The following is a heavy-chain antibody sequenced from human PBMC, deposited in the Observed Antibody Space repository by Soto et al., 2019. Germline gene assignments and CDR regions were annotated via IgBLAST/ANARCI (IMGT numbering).Heavy chain of an antibody. D-gene: IGHD3-22*01. CDR3: ARQIYDSDTGPNFQYYFDS. V-gene: IGHV5-10-1*01. Sequence: GESLKISCKGSGYTFTDYWITWVRQKPGKGLEWMGRIDPSDSQTYYSPSFRGHVTISVTKSITTVFLQWSSLRASDTAMYYCARQIYDSDTGPNFQYYFDSWGQGTPVTVSS. J-gene: IGHJ4*02. CDR2: IDPSDSQT. CDR1: GYTFTDYW.